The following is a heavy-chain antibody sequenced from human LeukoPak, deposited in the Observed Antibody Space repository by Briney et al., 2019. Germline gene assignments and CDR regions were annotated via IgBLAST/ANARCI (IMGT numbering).Heavy chain of an antibody. CDR3: AKDSSGWSDAFDI. CDR1: GFTFSSYA. J-gene: IGHJ3*02. Sequence: GGSLRLSCAASGFTFSSYAMHWVRQAPGKGLEWVSGISWNSGSIGYADSVKGRFTISRDNAKNSLYLQMNSLRAEDTALYYCAKDSSGWSDAFDIWGQGTMVTVSS. V-gene: IGHV3-9*01. D-gene: IGHD6-19*01. CDR2: ISWNSGSI.